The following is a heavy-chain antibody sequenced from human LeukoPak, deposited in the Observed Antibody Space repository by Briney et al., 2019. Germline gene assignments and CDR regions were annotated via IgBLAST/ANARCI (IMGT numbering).Heavy chain of an antibody. D-gene: IGHD2-2*02. CDR3: ARGDTSRDAFDI. CDR1: GYTFTSHD. CDR2: INPISGDT. Sequence: ASVKVSCKASGYTFTSHDINWVRQATGQGLEWMGWINPISGDTGYAQNFQGRVTITRDTSIGTAYMELSSLRSEDTAVYYCARGDTSRDAFDIWGQGTMVTVSS. J-gene: IGHJ3*02. V-gene: IGHV1-8*03.